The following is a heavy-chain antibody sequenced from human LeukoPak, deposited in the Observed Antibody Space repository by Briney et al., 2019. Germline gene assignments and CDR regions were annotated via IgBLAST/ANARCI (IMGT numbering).Heavy chain of an antibody. J-gene: IGHJ3*02. Sequence: GGSLRLSCAASGFTFSSYAMSWVRQAPGKGLEWVSAISGSGGSTYYADSVKGRFTISRDNSKNTLYLQMNSLRAEDTAVYYCAKDLWDIVVVPAAIRSTNGGIFDIWGQGTMVTVSS. V-gene: IGHV3-23*01. CDR3: AKDLWDIVVVPAAIRSTNGGIFDI. D-gene: IGHD2-2*02. CDR2: ISGSGGST. CDR1: GFTFSSYA.